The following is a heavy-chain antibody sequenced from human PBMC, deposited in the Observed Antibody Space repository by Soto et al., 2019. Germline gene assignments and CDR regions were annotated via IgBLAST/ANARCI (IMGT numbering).Heavy chain of an antibody. J-gene: IGHJ6*02. V-gene: IGHV3-21*01. Sequence: GSLRLSCEASGFSFSTYSMRWVRHAPVKGLEWVSSIGRRSDIYYADSVKGRFTISRDNAKNSVSLKMNSLREEDTAVYYCAREETAWPLAYGLDVWGQGPTITFS. D-gene: IGHD2-21*02. CDR1: GFSFSTYS. CDR2: IGRRSDI. CDR3: AREETAWPLAYGLDV.